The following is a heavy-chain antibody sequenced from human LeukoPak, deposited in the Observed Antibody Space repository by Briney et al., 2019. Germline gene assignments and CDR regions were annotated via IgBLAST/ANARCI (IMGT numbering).Heavy chain of an antibody. D-gene: IGHD3-22*01. J-gene: IGHJ6*03. V-gene: IGHV4-34*01. CDR2: VDYSGST. Sequence: SETLSLTCAIYGGSFSGYYWSWIRQPPEKGLEWIGNVDYSGSTYYNSSLKSRVTISVDTSENQFSLKLSSVTAADTAVYYCARHRVTMICGTTFYYYYYMDVWGKGTTVTVSS. CDR1: GGSFSGYY. CDR3: ARHRVTMICGTTFYYYYYMDV.